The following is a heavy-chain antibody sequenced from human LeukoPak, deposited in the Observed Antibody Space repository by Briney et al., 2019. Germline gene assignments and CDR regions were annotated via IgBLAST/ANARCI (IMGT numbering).Heavy chain of an antibody. D-gene: IGHD6-13*01. CDR1: GYSISSGYY. CDR2: IYHSGST. V-gene: IGHV4-38-2*02. CDR3: ARDQYSSSSRLFDY. Sequence: SETLSLTCAVSGYSISSGYYWGWIRQPPGKGLEWIGSIYHSGSTYYNPSLKSRVTISVDTSKNQFSLKLSSVTAADTAVYYCARDQYSSSSRLFDYWGQGTLVTVYS. J-gene: IGHJ4*02.